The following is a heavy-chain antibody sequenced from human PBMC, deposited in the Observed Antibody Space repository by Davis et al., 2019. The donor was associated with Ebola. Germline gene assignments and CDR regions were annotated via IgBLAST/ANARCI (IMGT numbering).Heavy chain of an antibody. CDR1: VGTFSSYA. V-gene: IGHV1-69*04. Sequence: SVTVSCKASVGTFSSYAISWVRQAPGQGLEWMGRIIPILGIANYAQKFQGRVTITADKSTSTAYMELSSLRSEDTAVYYCAGSYYYVSSGYSFDYWGQGTLVTVSS. J-gene: IGHJ4*02. CDR3: AGSYYYVSSGYSFDY. D-gene: IGHD3-22*01. CDR2: IIPILGIA.